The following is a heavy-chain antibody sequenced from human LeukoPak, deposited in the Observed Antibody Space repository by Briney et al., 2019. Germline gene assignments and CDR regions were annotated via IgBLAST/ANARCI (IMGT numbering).Heavy chain of an antibody. J-gene: IGHJ6*02. V-gene: IGHV1-18*01. D-gene: IGHD2-15*01. CDR1: GYSLTSYG. CDR3: ARDQRLEVMVAYGMDV. CDR2: ISAYNGNT. Sequence: GASVKVSCKASGYSLTSYGISWVRQAPGQGVEWMGWISAYNGNTNYAQKFQGRVTMTTDTSTSTAYMELRSLRSDDTAVYYCARDQRLEVMVAYGMDVWGQGTTVTVSS.